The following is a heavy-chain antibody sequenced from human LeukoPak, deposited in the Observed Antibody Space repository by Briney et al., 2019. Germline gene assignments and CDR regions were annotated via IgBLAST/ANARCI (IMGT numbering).Heavy chain of an antibody. Sequence: GGSLRLSCAASRFTFCIFGMHWARQAPGKGLEWIAVISSDGNNKYKADAVRGRFPISRDNPKDTLYLQMSSMRIEDTAIYYCRAATRYLDYYYDYWGQGTLVTVSS. V-gene: IGHV3-30*03. CDR1: RFTFCIFG. J-gene: IGHJ4*02. CDR3: RAATRYLDYYYDY. CDR2: ISSDGNNK. D-gene: IGHD3-22*01.